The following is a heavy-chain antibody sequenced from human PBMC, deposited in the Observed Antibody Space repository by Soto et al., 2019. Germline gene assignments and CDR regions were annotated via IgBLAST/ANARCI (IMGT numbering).Heavy chain of an antibody. CDR1: GYTFTSYG. CDR3: AISLPPFDP. Sequence: QVQLVQSGAEVKKPGAAVKVSCKASGYTFTSYGISWVRQAPGQGLEWMGWSSAYNGNTNYAQKLQGRDTMTTDTTTSTAYMDLRTLRSDDTAVYYCAISLPPFDPWSKGTLVTVSS. CDR2: SSAYNGNT. V-gene: IGHV1-18*01. J-gene: IGHJ5*02.